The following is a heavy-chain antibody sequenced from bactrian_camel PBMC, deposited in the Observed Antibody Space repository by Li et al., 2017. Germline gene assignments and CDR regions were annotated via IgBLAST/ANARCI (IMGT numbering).Heavy chain of an antibody. J-gene: IGHJ6*01. CDR2: IGSDGSK. CDR3: TARYEFGLGACRGVGGLGF. Sequence: DVQLVESGGGSVQAGGSLRLSCVASGYTYSSYCMGWFRQAPGKEREGIAAIGSDGSKAYADSVKGRFTISKDNRKNTLYLQMNSLTPGDTAMYYCTARYEFGLGACRGVGGLGFWGQGTQVTVS. D-gene: IGHD1*01. CDR1: GYTYSSYC. V-gene: IGHV3S59*01.